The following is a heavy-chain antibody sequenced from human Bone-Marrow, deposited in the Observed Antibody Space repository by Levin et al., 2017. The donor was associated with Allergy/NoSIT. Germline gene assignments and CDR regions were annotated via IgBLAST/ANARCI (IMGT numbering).Heavy chain of an antibody. D-gene: IGHD3-3*01. J-gene: IGHJ4*01. CDR2: SYHVASN. CDR3: ARALGNDFWSGYLPTYFDY. V-gene: IGHV4-59*01. CDR1: GDSMKNYF. Sequence: SETLSLTCTVSGDSMKNYFWAWIRQPPGRGLEWLGDSYHVASNRYNPSLKSRISMSLDTSKNQFSLRLTSVTAADTAVYFCARALGNDFWSGYLPTYFDYWGRGILVTVSS.